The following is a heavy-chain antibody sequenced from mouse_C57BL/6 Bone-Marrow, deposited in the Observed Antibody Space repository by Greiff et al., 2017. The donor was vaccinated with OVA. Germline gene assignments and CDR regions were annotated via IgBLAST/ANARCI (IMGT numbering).Heavy chain of an antibody. J-gene: IGHJ3*01. CDR2: INPNNGGT. D-gene: IGHD1-1*01. CDR3: ATRDGRIAY. V-gene: IGHV1-26*01. Sequence: EVQLQQSGPELVKPGASVKISCKASGYTFTDYYMNWVKQSHGKSLEWIGDINPNNGGTSYNQKFKGKATLTVDKSSSTAYMELRSLTSEDSAVYYCATRDGRIAYWGQGTLVTVSA. CDR1: GYTFTDYY.